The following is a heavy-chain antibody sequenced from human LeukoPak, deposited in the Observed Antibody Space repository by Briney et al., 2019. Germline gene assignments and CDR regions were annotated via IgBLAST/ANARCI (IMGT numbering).Heavy chain of an antibody. CDR2: INLEGSST. CDR3: ARNSPVAGTNDAFDV. D-gene: IGHD6-19*01. CDR1: GFTFSSYS. J-gene: IGHJ3*01. V-gene: IGHV3-74*01. Sequence: GSLRLSCAASGFTFSSYSMNWVRQAPGKGLEWVSRINLEGSSTSYADSVKGRFTISRDNAKNTLYLQMNSLRVEDTAVYYCARNSPVAGTNDAFDVWGQGTMVTVSS.